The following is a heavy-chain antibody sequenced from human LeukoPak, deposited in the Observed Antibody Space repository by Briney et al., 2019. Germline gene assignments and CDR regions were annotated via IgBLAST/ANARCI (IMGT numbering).Heavy chain of an antibody. D-gene: IGHD1-26*01. V-gene: IGHV3-30*02. CDR1: GFTFSSYG. CDR2: TRYDGSSN. J-gene: IGHJ4*02. Sequence: QPGGSLRLSCATSGFTFSSYGMHWVRQAPGKGLEWLAFTRYDGSSNYYVESVKGRFTISRDNFKNTLYLQMNSLRPEDPAVYYCAKSRILNLMGAAVDYWGQGTLVTVSS. CDR3: AKSRILNLMGAAVDY.